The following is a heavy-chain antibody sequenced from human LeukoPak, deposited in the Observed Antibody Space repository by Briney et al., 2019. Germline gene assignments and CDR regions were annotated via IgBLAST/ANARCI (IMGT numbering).Heavy chain of an antibody. V-gene: IGHV1-2*02. J-gene: IGHJ6*02. CDR3: ARDPYHYGSGSPHGMDV. D-gene: IGHD3-10*01. Sequence: ASVKVSCKASGYSFTGYYMHWVRQAPGQGREWMGWINPNSGGTNYAQKFQGRVIMTRDTSISTAFMELSSLRSDDAAVYYCARDPYHYGSGSPHGMDVWGQGTTVTVSS. CDR2: INPNSGGT. CDR1: GYSFTGYY.